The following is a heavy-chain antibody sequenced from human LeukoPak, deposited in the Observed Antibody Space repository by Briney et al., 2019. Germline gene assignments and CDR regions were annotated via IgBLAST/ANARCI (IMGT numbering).Heavy chain of an antibody. CDR3: TRPKDSGSHLFLFDY. J-gene: IGHJ4*02. Sequence: ASVTVSCKASGYXFTSYYMHWVRQAPGQGLEWMGLINPSDGSTNYAQKFQGRATMTRDRSRSTVYLELSSLRSEDTAVYYCTRPKDSGSHLFLFDYWGQGTLVTVSS. D-gene: IGHD1-26*01. CDR2: INPSDGST. V-gene: IGHV1-46*01. CDR1: GYXFTSYY.